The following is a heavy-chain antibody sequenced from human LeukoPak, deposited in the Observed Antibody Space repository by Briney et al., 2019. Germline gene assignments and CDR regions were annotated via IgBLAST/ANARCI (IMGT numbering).Heavy chain of an antibody. V-gene: IGHV4-61*01. J-gene: IGHJ4*02. Sequence: PSETLSLTCTVSGGSVSSASYYWSWIRRPPGKGLEWIGYVYYSGSTNYNPSLKSRVTISVDTSKNQFSLKLSSVTAADTAVYYCARGEWDLLFDYWGQGTLVTVSS. CDR3: ARGEWDLLFDY. CDR2: VYYSGST. D-gene: IGHD1-26*01. CDR1: GGSVSSASYY.